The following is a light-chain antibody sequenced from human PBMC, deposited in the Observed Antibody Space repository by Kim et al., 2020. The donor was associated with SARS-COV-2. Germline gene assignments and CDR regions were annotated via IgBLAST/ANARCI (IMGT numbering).Light chain of an antibody. CDR2: DAS. V-gene: IGKV3-20*01. J-gene: IGKJ2*03. CDR1: QSVISNK. CDR3: QQFGSSPLYS. Sequence: SPGERATLSCRASQSVISNKLAWYQQKPGQAPRLLIYDASSRATGIPDRFSGSGSGTDFTLTIMRLEPEDFAVYYCQQFGSSPLYSFGQGTKLEI.